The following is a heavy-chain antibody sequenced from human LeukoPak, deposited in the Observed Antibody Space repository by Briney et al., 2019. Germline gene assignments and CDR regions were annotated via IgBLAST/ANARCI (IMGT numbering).Heavy chain of an antibody. V-gene: IGHV3-23*01. CDR1: GFTLSIYP. CDR3: GKWYSSGYLDY. CDR2: INGSGGST. J-gene: IGHJ4*02. D-gene: IGHD3-22*01. Sequence: GVSLRLSCTASGFTLSIYPMSWVRQSRGKGREGVSPINGSGGSTYYTHSVKGRFTIYRDSPKNTLYLQMNSRRAEDTAVYYCGKWYSSGYLDYWGQGTLVTVSS.